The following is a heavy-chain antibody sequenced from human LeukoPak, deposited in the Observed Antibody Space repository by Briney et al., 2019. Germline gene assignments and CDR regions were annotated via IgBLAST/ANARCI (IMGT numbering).Heavy chain of an antibody. CDR1: GGSFSGYY. D-gene: IGHD4-17*01. V-gene: IGHV4-34*01. J-gene: IGHJ4*02. CDR3: ARGRENYGDQYYFDY. Sequence: SETLSLTCAVYGGSFSGYYWSGIRQPPGKGLEWIGEINHSGSTNYNPSLKSRVTISVDTSKNQFSLKLSSVTAADTAVYYCARGRENYGDQYYFDYWGQGTLVTVSS. CDR2: INHSGST.